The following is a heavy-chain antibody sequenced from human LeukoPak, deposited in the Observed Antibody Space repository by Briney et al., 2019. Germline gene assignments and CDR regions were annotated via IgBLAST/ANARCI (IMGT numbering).Heavy chain of an antibody. J-gene: IGHJ4*02. CDR3: ARDREGDQGWFFDY. D-gene: IGHD3-16*01. CDR1: GGSISRYY. V-gene: IGHV4-4*07. Sequence: ASETLSLTCAVPGGSISRYYWSWIRQPAGKGLEWIRRIYTSGCTNYNPSLKSRVTMSVDTSKNQFSLKLSSVTAADTAVYYCARDREGDQGWFFDYWGQGTLVTVSS. CDR2: IYTSGCT.